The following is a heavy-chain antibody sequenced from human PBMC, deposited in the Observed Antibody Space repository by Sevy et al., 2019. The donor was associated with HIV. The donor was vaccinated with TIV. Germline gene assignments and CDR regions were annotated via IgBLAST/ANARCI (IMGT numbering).Heavy chain of an antibody. V-gene: IGHV3-30*02. Sequence: GGSLRLSCTASGFTFSYDGMHWVRQAPGKGLEWVAFIGYDGTDKYYSESVKGRFAISRDNSKNTVFLEMNSLRTDDTAIYYCAKNTASAGTGGFDYWGQGALVTVSS. J-gene: IGHJ4*02. CDR1: GFTFSYDG. CDR3: AKNTASAGTGGFDY. CDR2: IGYDGTDK. D-gene: IGHD6-13*01.